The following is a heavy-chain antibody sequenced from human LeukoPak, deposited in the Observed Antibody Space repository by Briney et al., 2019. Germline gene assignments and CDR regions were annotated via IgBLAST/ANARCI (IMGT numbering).Heavy chain of an antibody. D-gene: IGHD3-22*01. V-gene: IGHV4-61*02. CDR2: IYTSGSP. CDR1: NGSISSDTYF. Sequence: SETLSLTCTVSNGSISSDTYFWSWIRQPAGKGLEWIGRIYTSGSPNYNPSLKSRVTMSVDTSKNQFSLKLNSVTAADTAVYYCARVPYYYDSSGHYSGYFDYWGQGTLVTVSS. CDR3: ARVPYYYDSSGHYSGYFDY. J-gene: IGHJ4*02.